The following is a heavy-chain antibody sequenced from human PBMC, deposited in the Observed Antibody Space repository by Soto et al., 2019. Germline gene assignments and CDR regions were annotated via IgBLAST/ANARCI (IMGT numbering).Heavy chain of an antibody. CDR3: ARTRESGSNYGMDV. Sequence: PGESLKISCEGSGYSFTTYWIAWVRQMPGKGLEWMGIIYPGDSGTRYSPSFQGQVTISADKSVSTAYLQWSSLKASDSAMYYCARTRESGSNYGMDVWGQGTTVTVSS. CDR2: IYPGDSGT. D-gene: IGHD3-3*01. J-gene: IGHJ6*02. CDR1: GYSFTTYW. V-gene: IGHV5-51*01.